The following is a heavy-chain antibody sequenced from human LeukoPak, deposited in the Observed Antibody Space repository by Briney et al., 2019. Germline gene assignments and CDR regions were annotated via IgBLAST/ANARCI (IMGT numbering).Heavy chain of an antibody. V-gene: IGHV4-61*02. CDR2: VYTTGST. J-gene: IGHJ4*02. CDR1: GGSITGDSFY. Sequence: SETLSLTCTVSGGSITGDSFYWSWIRQPAGKGLEWIGRVYTTGSTSYNPSLKSRVTVSVDTSNNYFSLNLNSVTSADTAVYYCVRARDGLNAFDYWGQGTLVTVSS. D-gene: IGHD5-24*01. CDR3: VRARDGLNAFDY.